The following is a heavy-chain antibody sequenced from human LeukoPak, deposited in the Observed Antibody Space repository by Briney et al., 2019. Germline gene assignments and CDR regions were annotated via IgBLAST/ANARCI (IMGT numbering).Heavy chain of an antibody. V-gene: IGHV4-59*01. CDR1: GGSISSYY. CDR3: ARAELGYCSSTSCPNNWFDP. D-gene: IGHD2-2*01. Sequence: KSSETLSLTCTVSGGSISSYYWSWIRQPPGKGLEWIGYIYYGGSTNYNPSLKSRVTISVDTSKNQFSLKLSSVTAADTAVYYCARAELGYCSSTSCPNNWFDPWGQGTLVTVSS. CDR2: IYYGGST. J-gene: IGHJ5*02.